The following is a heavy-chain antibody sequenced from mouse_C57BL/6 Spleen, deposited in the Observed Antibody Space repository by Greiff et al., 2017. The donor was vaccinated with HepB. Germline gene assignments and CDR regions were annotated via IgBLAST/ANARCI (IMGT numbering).Heavy chain of an antibody. CDR1: GYTFTSYW. V-gene: IGHV1-52*01. J-gene: IGHJ2*01. Sequence: QVQLQQPGAELVRPGSSVKLSCKASGYTFTSYWMHWVKQRPRQGLEWIGNIYPSDSETHYNQKFKDKATLTVDKSSSTAYMQLSSLTSEDSAVYYCARDGSSYFDYWGQGTTLTVSS. CDR2: IYPSDSET. D-gene: IGHD1-1*01. CDR3: ARDGSSYFDY.